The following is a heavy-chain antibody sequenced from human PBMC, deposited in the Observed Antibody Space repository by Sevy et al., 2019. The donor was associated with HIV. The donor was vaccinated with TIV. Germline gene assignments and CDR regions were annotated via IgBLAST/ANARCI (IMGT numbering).Heavy chain of an antibody. V-gene: IGHV3-23*01. CDR1: GFTFSSYA. CDR2: ISGSGGST. J-gene: IGHJ5*02. Sequence: GGSLRLSCAASGFTFSSYAMSWVRQAPGKGLEWVSAISGSGGSTYYADSVKGRFTISRDNSKNTLYLQMNSLRAEDTAVYYCAKKGTLKEGVVVTATGLGNWFDPWGQGTLLTVSS. D-gene: IGHD2-21*02. CDR3: AKKGTLKEGVVVTATGLGNWFDP.